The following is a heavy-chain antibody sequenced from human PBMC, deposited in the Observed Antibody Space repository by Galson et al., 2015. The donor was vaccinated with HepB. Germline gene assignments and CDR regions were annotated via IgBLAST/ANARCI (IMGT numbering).Heavy chain of an antibody. Sequence: SLRLSCAASGFTFSGSGIHWVRQAPGKGLEWVGRIRNGANYYATAYAPSVRGRFTVSRDDLKSTAYLQMNSLTPEDTAVYYCTRPGYGSSWFSGYAHGVDVWGQGTTVIVS. CDR2: IRNGANYYAT. CDR1: GFTFSGSG. V-gene: IGHV3-73*01. D-gene: IGHD6-13*01. J-gene: IGHJ6*02. CDR3: TRPGYGSSWFSGYAHGVDV.